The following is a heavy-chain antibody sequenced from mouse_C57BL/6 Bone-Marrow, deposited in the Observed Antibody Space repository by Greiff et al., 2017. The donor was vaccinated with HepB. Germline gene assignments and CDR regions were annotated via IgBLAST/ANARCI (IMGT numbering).Heavy chain of an antibody. V-gene: IGHV1-69*01. Sequence: QVQLQQPGAELVMPGASVKLSCKASGYTFTSYWMHWVKQRPGQGLEWIGEIDPSDSYTTYNQKFKGKSTLTVDKSSSTAYMQLSSLTSEDSAVYYCARGGPAWFAYWGQGTLVTVSA. J-gene: IGHJ3*01. CDR2: IDPSDSYT. CDR1: GYTFTSYW. CDR3: ARGGPAWFAY.